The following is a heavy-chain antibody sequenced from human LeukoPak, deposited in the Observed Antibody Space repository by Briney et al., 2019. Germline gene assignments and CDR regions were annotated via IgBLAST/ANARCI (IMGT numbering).Heavy chain of an antibody. CDR3: PTHYDSSGYYYY. D-gene: IGHD3-22*01. CDR2: FDPEDGET. CDR1: GYTLTELS. J-gene: IGHJ4*02. Sequence: EASVKVSCKVSGYTLTELSMHWVRQAPGKGLEWMGGFDPEDGETIYAQKFQGRVTMTKDTSTDTAYMELSSLRSEDTAVYYCPTHYDSSGYYYYWGQGTLVTVSS. V-gene: IGHV1-24*01.